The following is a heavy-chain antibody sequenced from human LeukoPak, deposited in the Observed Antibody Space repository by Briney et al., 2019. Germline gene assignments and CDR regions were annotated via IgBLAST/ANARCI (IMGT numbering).Heavy chain of an antibody. CDR3: AKAALWFGELYQPIDY. D-gene: IGHD3-10*01. J-gene: IGHJ4*02. V-gene: IGHV1-18*01. CDR2: ISAYNGNT. CDR1: GYTFTSYG. Sequence: ASVKVSCKASGYTFTSYGISWVRQAPGQGLEWMGWISAYNGNTNYAQKLQGRVTMTTDTSTSTAYMELRSLRSDDTAVYYCAKAALWFGELYQPIDYWGQGTLVTVSS.